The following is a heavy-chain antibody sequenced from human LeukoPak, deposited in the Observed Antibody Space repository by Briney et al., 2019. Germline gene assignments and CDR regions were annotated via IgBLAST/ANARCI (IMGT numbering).Heavy chain of an antibody. V-gene: IGHV3-48*04. CDR3: ARGAGATTDNYFDS. D-gene: IGHD1-26*01. CDR1: GFTFSSYW. CDR2: IRSGGSAI. Sequence: PRGSLRLSCAASGFTFSSYWMSWVRQAPGKGLEWVSYIRSGGSAIYYADSVKGRFTISRDDAKNSLYLQMNSLRAEDTAVYYCARGAGATTDNYFDSWGQGILVTVSS. J-gene: IGHJ4*02.